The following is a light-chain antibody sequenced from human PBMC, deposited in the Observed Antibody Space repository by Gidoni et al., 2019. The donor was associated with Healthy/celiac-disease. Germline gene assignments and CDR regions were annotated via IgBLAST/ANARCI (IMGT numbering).Light chain of an antibody. J-gene: IGKJ1*01. CDR3: QQYYSYPRT. V-gene: IGKV1-8*01. Sequence: AIRMTQSPSSFSASTGDRVTITCRASQGISSYLAWYQQKPGKAPKLLIYAASTLQSGVPSSFSGSGSGTDFTLTISCLQSEDFATYYCQQYYSYPRTFGQXTKVEIK. CDR1: QGISSY. CDR2: AAS.